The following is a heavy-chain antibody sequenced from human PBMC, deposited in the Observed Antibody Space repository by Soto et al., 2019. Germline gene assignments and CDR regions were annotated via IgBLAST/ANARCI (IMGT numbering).Heavy chain of an antibody. CDR3: ARVLRGFFGGVYFFGRGVYYYYYMDF. V-gene: IGHV4-34*01. CDR1: GGSFSGYY. Sequence: SETLSLTCAVYGGSFSGYYWSWIRQPPGKGLEWIGEINHSGSTNYNPSLKSRVTISVDTSKNQFSLKLSSVTAADTAVYYCARVLRGFFGGVYFFGRGVYYYYYMDFGGKGTTVTVSS. J-gene: IGHJ6*03. CDR2: INHSGST. D-gene: IGHD3-16*01.